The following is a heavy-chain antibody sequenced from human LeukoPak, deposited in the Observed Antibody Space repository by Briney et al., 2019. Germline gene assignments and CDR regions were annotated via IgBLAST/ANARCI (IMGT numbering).Heavy chain of an antibody. V-gene: IGHV4-39*07. J-gene: IGHJ4*02. CDR3: ARGSSGYAFDY. D-gene: IGHD3-22*01. CDR1: AGSISSSSYH. Sequence: PSETLSLTCTVSAGSISSSSYHWGWIRQHPGKGLEWIGSIYYSGSTYYNPSLKSRVTISVDTSKNQFSLKLSSVTAADTAVYYCARGSSGYAFDYWGQGTLVTVSS. CDR2: IYYSGST.